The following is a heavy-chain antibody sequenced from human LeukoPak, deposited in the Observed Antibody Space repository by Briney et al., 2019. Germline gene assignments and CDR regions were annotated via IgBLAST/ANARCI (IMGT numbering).Heavy chain of an antibody. J-gene: IGHJ4*02. Sequence: GGSLRLSCAASGFTFSDYYMSWIRQAPGKGLEWVSYISSSSSYTNYADSVKGRFTISRDNAKNSLYLQMNSLGAEDTAVYYCARDSPGDPVDYWGQGTLVTVSS. CDR3: ARDSPGDPVDY. D-gene: IGHD7-27*01. CDR2: ISSSSSYT. V-gene: IGHV3-11*06. CDR1: GFTFSDYY.